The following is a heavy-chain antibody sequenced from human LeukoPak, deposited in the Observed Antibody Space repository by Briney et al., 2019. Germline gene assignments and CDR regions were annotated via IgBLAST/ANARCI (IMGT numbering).Heavy chain of an antibody. Sequence: GGSLRLSCAVSGITLSNYGMSWVRQALGKGLEWVAGISDRGSRTNYADSVKGRFTISTDHPENTLYLEMNSLRAEDTAVYFCAKRGVVIRVILVGFHKEAYYFDSWGQGALVTVSS. V-gene: IGHV3-23*01. D-gene: IGHD3-22*01. CDR3: AKRGVVIRVILVGFHKEAYYFDS. J-gene: IGHJ4*02. CDR2: ISDRGSRT. CDR1: GITLSNYG.